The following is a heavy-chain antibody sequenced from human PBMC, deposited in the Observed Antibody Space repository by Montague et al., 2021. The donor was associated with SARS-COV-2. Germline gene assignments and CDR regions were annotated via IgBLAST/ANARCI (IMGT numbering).Heavy chain of an antibody. CDR2: IYYTGST. J-gene: IGHJ4*02. D-gene: IGHD1-1*01. CDR3: ARAQNTCFIANCVNYFDF. CDR1: GGSISTYY. Sequence: SETLSLTCAVSGGSISTYYWSWIRQPPGKGLEWIGYIYYTGSTKYNPSLKSRVTMSLDTPTNHFSLRLNSVTAADTAVYYCARAQNTCFIANCVNYFDFWGLGAQVTVSS. V-gene: IGHV4-59*01.